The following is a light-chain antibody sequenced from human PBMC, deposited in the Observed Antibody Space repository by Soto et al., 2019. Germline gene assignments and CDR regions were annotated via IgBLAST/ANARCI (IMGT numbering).Light chain of an antibody. CDR3: QQSYNTPLT. CDR1: QGIGTY. J-gene: IGKJ4*01. V-gene: IGKV1-39*01. CDR2: AAS. Sequence: DIQLTHSPSSLSASVGDRVTITCRASQGIGTYLNWYQQKPGKAPNLLIYAASSLQSGVPSRFSGSGSGTDFTLIISSLQPEDSATYYCQQSYNTPLTFGGGTQVEIK.